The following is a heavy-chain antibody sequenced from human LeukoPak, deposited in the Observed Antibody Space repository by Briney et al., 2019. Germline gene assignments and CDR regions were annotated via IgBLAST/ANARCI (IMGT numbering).Heavy chain of an antibody. D-gene: IGHD3-10*01. CDR2: ISTYNGNT. V-gene: IGHV1-18*01. J-gene: IGHJ4*02. CDR1: GYTFTSYG. Sequence: ASVKVSCKASGYTFTSYGISWVRQAPGQGLEWMGWISTYNGNTDYAQKLQGRVTMTTDTSTSTAYMELSRLRSDDTAVYYCARSKGSGIWGIDYWGQGTLVTVSS. CDR3: ARSKGSGIWGIDY.